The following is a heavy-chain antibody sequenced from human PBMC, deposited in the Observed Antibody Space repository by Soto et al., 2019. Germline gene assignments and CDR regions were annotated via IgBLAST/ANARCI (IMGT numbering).Heavy chain of an antibody. CDR2: TNPSDGST. V-gene: IGHV1-46*01. CDR3: ARSYVTSRPIDF. D-gene: IGHD3-10*02. J-gene: IGHJ4*02. CDR1: GYSHISYY. Sequence: ASAKVSCKASGYSHISYYMHWVRRAPGQGLEWMGITNPSDGSTNYAQKLLTRVTMTSDMSTSTVYMGMGSPKSDDTAMYCWARSYVTSRPIDFWGQGTLVTVSS.